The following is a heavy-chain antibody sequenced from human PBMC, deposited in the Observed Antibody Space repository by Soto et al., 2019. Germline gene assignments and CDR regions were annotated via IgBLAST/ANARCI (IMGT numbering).Heavy chain of an antibody. V-gene: IGHV3-30-3*01. J-gene: IGHJ6*02. Sequence: QVQLVESGGGVVQPGRSLRLSCAASGFTFSSYSMHWVRQAPGKGLEWVAVMSSDGSNTYYADSVKGRFTISRDNSKNTVYLQMNSLRAEHTAVYYCARDVWHCSRNSCYFSGMDVWGQGTTVTVSS. CDR3: ARDVWHCSRNSCYFSGMDV. D-gene: IGHD2-2*01. CDR1: GFTFSSYS. CDR2: MSSDGSNT.